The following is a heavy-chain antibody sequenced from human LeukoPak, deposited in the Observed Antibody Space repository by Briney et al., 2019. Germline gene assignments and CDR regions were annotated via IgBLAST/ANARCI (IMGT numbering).Heavy chain of an antibody. CDR2: IYYSGST. Sequence: PSETLSLTCTVSGGSISSSSYYWGWIRQPPGKGLEWIGSIYYSGSTYYNPSLKSRVTISVDTSKNQFSLKLSSVTAADTAVYYCARHRLTMVRGVIVTNWFDPWGQGTLVTVSS. V-gene: IGHV4-39*01. CDR3: ARHRLTMVRGVIVTNWFDP. J-gene: IGHJ5*02. CDR1: GGSISSSSYY. D-gene: IGHD3-10*01.